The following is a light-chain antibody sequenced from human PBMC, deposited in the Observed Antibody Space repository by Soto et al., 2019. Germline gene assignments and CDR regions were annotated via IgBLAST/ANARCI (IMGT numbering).Light chain of an antibody. CDR1: QSVSSSN. V-gene: IGKV3-20*01. CDR2: AAS. Sequence: PGERATLSCRASQSVSSSNLAWYQQKPAQAPRLLIYAASRRAPGIPERFSGSGSGTDFTLTINRLEPEDFALYYCQQHGSSPPTFGQGTKVDIK. J-gene: IGKJ1*01. CDR3: QQHGSSPPT.